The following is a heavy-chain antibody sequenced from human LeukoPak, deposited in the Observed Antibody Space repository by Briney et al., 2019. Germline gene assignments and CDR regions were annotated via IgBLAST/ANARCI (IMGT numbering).Heavy chain of an antibody. J-gene: IGHJ4*02. Sequence: SVKVSCKASGGTFSSYAISWVRQAPGQGLEWMGGIIPIFGTANYAQKFQGRVTITADESTSTAYMELRSLRSDDTAVYYCARDLITMVRGVMLSAGYWGQGTLVTVSS. CDR3: ARDLITMVRGVMLSAGY. CDR1: GGTFSSYA. V-gene: IGHV1-69*13. D-gene: IGHD3-10*01. CDR2: IIPIFGTA.